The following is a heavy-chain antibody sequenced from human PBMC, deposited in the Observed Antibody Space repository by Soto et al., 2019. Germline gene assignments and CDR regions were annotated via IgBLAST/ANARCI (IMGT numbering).Heavy chain of an antibody. Sequence: TSETLSLTCAVSGGSISSGGYSWGWIRQPPGKGLEWIGYIYHSGSTYYNPSLKSRVTISVDRSKNQFSLKLSSVTAADTAVYFCAREGNLGRWIQPLDSWGQGTLVTVSS. V-gene: IGHV4-30-2*01. D-gene: IGHD2-2*03. CDR3: AREGNLGRWIQPLDS. J-gene: IGHJ4*02. CDR2: IYHSGST. CDR1: GGSISSGGYS.